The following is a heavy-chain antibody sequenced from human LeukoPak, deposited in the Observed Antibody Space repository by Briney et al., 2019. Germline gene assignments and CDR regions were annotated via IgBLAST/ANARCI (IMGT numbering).Heavy chain of an antibody. CDR1: GFTFSSYA. CDR3: AKISRSYGGYFDY. Sequence: GGSLRLSCAASGFTFSSYAMSWVRQAPGKGLEWVSAISGSGGSTYYADSVKGRFTISRDNSKNSLYLQMNSLRAEDTAVYYCAKISRSYGGYFDYWGQGTLVTVSS. J-gene: IGHJ4*02. CDR2: ISGSGGST. D-gene: IGHD5-18*01. V-gene: IGHV3-23*01.